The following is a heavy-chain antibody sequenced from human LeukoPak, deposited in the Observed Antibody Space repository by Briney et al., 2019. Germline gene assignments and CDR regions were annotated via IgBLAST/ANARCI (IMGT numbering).Heavy chain of an antibody. CDR2: ISSSSSYI. CDR3: ARGIRGSGWNYYYYYYYMDV. CDR1: GFTFSSYS. J-gene: IGHJ6*03. Sequence: GGSLRFSCAASGFTFSSYSMNWVRQAPGKGLEWVSSISSSSSYIYYADSVKGRFTISRDNAKNSLYLQMNSLRAEDTAVYYCARGIRGSGWNYYYYYYYMDVWGKGTTVTISS. D-gene: IGHD6-19*01. V-gene: IGHV3-21*01.